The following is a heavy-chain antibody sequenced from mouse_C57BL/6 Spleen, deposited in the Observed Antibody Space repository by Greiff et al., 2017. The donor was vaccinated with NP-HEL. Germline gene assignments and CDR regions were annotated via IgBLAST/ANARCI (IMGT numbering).Heavy chain of an antibody. J-gene: IGHJ4*01. CDR1: GYNFTSYG. CDR3: ARATTVVEDAMDY. Sequence: QVQLQQSGAELARPGASVKLSCKASGYNFTSYGISWVKQRTGQGLEWIGEIYPRSGNTYYNEKFKGKAILTADKSSSTAYMELRSLISEDSAVYFCARATTVVEDAMDYWGQGTPVTVSS. V-gene: IGHV1-81*01. D-gene: IGHD1-1*01. CDR2: IYPRSGNT.